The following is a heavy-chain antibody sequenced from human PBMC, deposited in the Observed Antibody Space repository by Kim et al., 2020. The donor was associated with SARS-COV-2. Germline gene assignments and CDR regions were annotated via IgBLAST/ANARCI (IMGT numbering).Heavy chain of an antibody. V-gene: IGHV3-9*01. D-gene: IGHD5-12*01. CDR3: AKGPHGYSGYDFPEYYFDS. Sequence: GGYLRLSCAASGFTFDDYAMHWVRQAPGKGLEWVSGISWNSGSIGYADYVKGRFTIPRDNAKNSLYLQMNSLRAEDTALYYCAKGPHGYSGYDFPEYYFDSWGQGTLVTVSS. CDR1: GFTFDDYA. CDR2: ISWNSGSI. J-gene: IGHJ4*02.